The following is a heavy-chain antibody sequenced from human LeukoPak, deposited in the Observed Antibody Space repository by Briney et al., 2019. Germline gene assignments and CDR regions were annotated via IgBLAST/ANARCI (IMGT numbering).Heavy chain of an antibody. CDR3: AKDGLQSSEWLPPLNS. CDR1: GFTLSSYA. CDR2: ISGNAGST. D-gene: IGHD3-3*01. J-gene: IGHJ4*02. V-gene: IGHV3-23*01. Sequence: GGSLRLSCTASGFTLSSYAMSWVRQAPGKGLEWVSLISGNAGSTYYADSVKGRFTISRDITKNTLYLQMNSLRAEDTATYYYAKDGLQSSEWLPPLNSWGQGTLVTVSS.